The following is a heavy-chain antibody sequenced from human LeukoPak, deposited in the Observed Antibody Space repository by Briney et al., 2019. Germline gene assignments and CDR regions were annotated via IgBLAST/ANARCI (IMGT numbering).Heavy chain of an antibody. CDR3: ARVRYNWNRDFDY. J-gene: IGHJ4*02. D-gene: IGHD1-20*01. CDR2: IYYSGST. V-gene: IGHV4-39*07. Sequence: PSETLSLTCTVSGGSISSSSYYWGWIRQPPVKGLEWIGSIYYSGSTNYNPSLKSRVTISVDTSKNQFSLKLNSVTAADTAVYYCARVRYNWNRDFDYWGQGTLVTVSS. CDR1: GGSISSSSYY.